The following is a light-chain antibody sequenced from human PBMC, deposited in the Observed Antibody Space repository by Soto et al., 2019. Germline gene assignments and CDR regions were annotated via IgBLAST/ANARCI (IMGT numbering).Light chain of an antibody. Sequence: QSVLTQPPSVSGAQGQRVTISCTGSSSNIGAGYDVHWYQQLPGTAPKLLIYGNSNRPSGVPDLFSGSKSGTSASLAITGLQAEDEADYYCQSYDSSLSGYVFGTGTKLTVL. J-gene: IGLJ1*01. CDR3: QSYDSSLSGYV. CDR1: SSNIGAGYD. V-gene: IGLV1-40*01. CDR2: GNS.